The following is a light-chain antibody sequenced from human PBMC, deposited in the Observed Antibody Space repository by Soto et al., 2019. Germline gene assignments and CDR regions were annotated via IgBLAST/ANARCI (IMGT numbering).Light chain of an antibody. J-gene: IGLJ3*02. Sequence: QSALTQPASVSGSPGQSITISCTGTNSDVGGYDYVSWYQQHPGKAPKLMIYEVSHRPSGVSNRFSGSWSGNTASLTISGLQAEDEADYYCSSYTSSTTLGVFGGGTKLTVL. V-gene: IGLV2-14*01. CDR3: SSYTSSTTLGV. CDR2: EVS. CDR1: NSDVGGYDY.